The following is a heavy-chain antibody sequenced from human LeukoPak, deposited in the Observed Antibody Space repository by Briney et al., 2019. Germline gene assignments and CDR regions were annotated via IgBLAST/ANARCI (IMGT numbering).Heavy chain of an antibody. CDR3: AREESYGDYYFDY. J-gene: IGHJ4*02. CDR1: GFTFRNYV. V-gene: IGHV3-30-3*01. D-gene: IGHD4-17*01. Sequence: GGSLRLSCAASGFTFRNYVIHWVRQAPGKGLEWVAVTSSDLNVKLYADSVKGRFTISRDNAKNSLYLQMNSLRAEDTAVYYCAREESYGDYYFDYWGQGTLVTVSS. CDR2: TSSDLNVK.